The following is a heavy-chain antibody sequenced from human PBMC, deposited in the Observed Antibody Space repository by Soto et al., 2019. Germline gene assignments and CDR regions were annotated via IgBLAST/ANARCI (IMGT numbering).Heavy chain of an antibody. CDR2: MNPNSGNT. D-gene: IGHD3-16*01. CDR3: ATWQDDYIWGTNDY. V-gene: IGHV1-8*01. CDR1: GYTFTSYD. J-gene: IGHJ4*02. Sequence: QVQLVQSGAEVKKPGASVKVSCKASGYTFTSYDINWVRQATGQGLEWMGWMNPNSGNTGYAQKFQGRVTMTRNTSISTAYMELSSLRSEDMAVYYCATWQDDYIWGTNDYWGQGTLVTVSS.